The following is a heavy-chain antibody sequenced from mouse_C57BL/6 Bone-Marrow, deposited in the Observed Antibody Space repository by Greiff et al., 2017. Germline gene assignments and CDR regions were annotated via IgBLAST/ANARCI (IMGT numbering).Heavy chain of an antibody. Sequence: EVMLVESGGDLVKPGGSLKLSCAASGFTFSSYGMSWVRQTPDKRLEWVATISSGGSYTYYPDSVKGRFTFSRDNAKNTLYLQMSSLKSEDTSMYYCASQPYNFDYWGQGTTLTVSS. J-gene: IGHJ2*01. CDR2: ISSGGSYT. CDR3: ASQPYNFDY. CDR1: GFTFSSYG. D-gene: IGHD6-1*01. V-gene: IGHV5-6*02.